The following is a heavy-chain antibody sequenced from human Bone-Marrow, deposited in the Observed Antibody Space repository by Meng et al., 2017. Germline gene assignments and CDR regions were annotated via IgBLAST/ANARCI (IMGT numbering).Heavy chain of an antibody. CDR2: IYPGDSDT. D-gene: IGHD3-22*01. Sequence: GGSLRLSCKGSGYSFTGYWIGWVRQMPGKGLEWMGIIYPGDSDTRYSPSFQGQVTISADKSNSTIYLQWSSLKAADTAMYYCARLPMYYDSSGYVDYWGQGTLVTVSS. CDR3: ARLPMYYDSSGYVDY. CDR1: GYSFTGYW. V-gene: IGHV5-51*01. J-gene: IGHJ4*02.